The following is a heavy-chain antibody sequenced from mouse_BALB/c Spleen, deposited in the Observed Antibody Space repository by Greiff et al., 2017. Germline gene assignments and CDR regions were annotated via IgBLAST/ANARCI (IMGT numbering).Heavy chain of an antibody. J-gene: IGHJ2*01. CDR1: GFNIKDTY. CDR3: ARDATVVPFDY. D-gene: IGHD1-1*01. Sequence: EVQLQQSGAELVKPGASVKLSCTASGFNIKDTYMHWVKQRPEQGLEWIGRIDPANGNPKYDPKFQGKATITADTSSNTAYLQLSSLTSEDTAVYYCARDATVVPFDYWGQGTTLTVSS. CDR2: IDPANGNP. V-gene: IGHV14-3*02.